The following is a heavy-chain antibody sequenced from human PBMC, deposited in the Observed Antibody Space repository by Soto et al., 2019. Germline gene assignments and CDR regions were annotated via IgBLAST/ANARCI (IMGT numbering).Heavy chain of an antibody. D-gene: IGHD6-13*01. CDR3: ARERGSNSWRYSSYGMHV. V-gene: IGHV4-34*01. CDR1: GVSFSGYY. Sequence: PWETLSLTCAFYGVSFSGYYWSWIRQPPGKGLEWIGEINHSGSTNYNPSLKSRVTISVDTSKNQFSLKLSSVTAADTAVYYCARERGSNSWRYSSYGMHVWGQGTTVTVSS. CDR2: INHSGST. J-gene: IGHJ6*02.